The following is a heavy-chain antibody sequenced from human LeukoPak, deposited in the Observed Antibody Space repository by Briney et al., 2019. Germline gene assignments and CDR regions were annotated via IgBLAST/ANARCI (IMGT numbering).Heavy chain of an antibody. D-gene: IGHD3-22*01. J-gene: IGHJ3*02. CDR1: GYTFTSYD. CDR2: MNPNSGNT. Sequence: GASVKVSCKASGYTFTSYDINWVRQATGQGLEWMGWMNPNSGNTGYAQKFQGRVTMTRNTSISTAYMELSSLRSDDTAVYYCARLRGYYDSSGYWEAFDIWGQGTMVTVSS. V-gene: IGHV1-8*01. CDR3: ARLRGYYDSSGYWEAFDI.